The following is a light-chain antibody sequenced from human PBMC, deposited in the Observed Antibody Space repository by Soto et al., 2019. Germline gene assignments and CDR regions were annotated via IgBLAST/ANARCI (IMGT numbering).Light chain of an antibody. CDR3: AAWDDSLSGYV. Sequence: QSVLTQPPSASGTPGQRVDFSCSGSSSNIGANTVNWYQQLPGAAPKLLIYSHSQRPSGVPDRFSGCKSGTSASLAISGLQSDDEADYYCAAWDDSLSGYVFGSGTKLTVL. V-gene: IGLV1-44*01. J-gene: IGLJ1*01. CDR1: SSNIGANT. CDR2: SHS.